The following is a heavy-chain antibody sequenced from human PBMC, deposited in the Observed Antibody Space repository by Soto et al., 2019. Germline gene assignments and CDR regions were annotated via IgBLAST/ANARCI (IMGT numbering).Heavy chain of an antibody. J-gene: IGHJ6*02. CDR3: APLSVSLSGPYGIHV. V-gene: IGHV4-39*01. CDR1: GYSVSSSDYY. CDR2: MFYSGLT. D-gene: IGHD2-15*01. Sequence: SETLSLTCSVSGYSVSSSDYYWAWIRQPPGKGLEWIGSMFYSGLTYYNPSLKSRVTLSVDTSKNQFSVRLNSVTAADTAVYYCAPLSVSLSGPYGIHVWGQGTTVTVSS.